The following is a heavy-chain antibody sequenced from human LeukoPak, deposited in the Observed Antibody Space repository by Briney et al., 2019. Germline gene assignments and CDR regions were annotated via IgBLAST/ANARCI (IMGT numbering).Heavy chain of an antibody. V-gene: IGHV3-74*01. Sequence: GGSLGLSCAASGFTFSSYWMHWVRQAPGKGLVWVSRINSDGSSASYADSVKGRFTISRDNAKNTLYLQMNSLRAEDTAVYYCARDWRYDFWSGYYQAAFDIWGQGTMVTVSS. J-gene: IGHJ3*02. CDR1: GFTFSSYW. D-gene: IGHD3-3*01. CDR2: INSDGSSA. CDR3: ARDWRYDFWSGYYQAAFDI.